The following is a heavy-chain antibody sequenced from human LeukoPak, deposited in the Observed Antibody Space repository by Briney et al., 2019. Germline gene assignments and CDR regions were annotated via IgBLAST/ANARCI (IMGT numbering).Heavy chain of an antibody. Sequence: PSETLSLTCTVSGGSISSSSYYWGWIRQPPGKGLGWIGSIYYSGSTYYNPSLKSRVTISVDTSKNQFSLKLSSVTAADTAVYYCARHADSGLWFGELLRLDCWGQGTLVTVSS. CDR2: IYYSGST. V-gene: IGHV4-39*01. CDR1: GGSISSSSYY. J-gene: IGHJ4*02. D-gene: IGHD3-10*01. CDR3: ARHADSGLWFGELLRLDC.